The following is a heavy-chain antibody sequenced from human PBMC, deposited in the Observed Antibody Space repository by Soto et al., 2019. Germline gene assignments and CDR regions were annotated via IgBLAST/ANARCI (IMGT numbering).Heavy chain of an antibody. Sequence: GGSLRLSCAASGFTFSSYSMNWVRPAPGKGLEWVSYISSSSSTIYYADSVKGRFTISRDNAKNSLYLQMNSLRAEDTAVYYCAMITMVRGVISPGAWGQGTLVTVSS. V-gene: IGHV3-48*01. D-gene: IGHD3-10*01. CDR1: GFTFSSYS. J-gene: IGHJ4*02. CDR2: ISSSSSTI. CDR3: AMITMVRGVISPGA.